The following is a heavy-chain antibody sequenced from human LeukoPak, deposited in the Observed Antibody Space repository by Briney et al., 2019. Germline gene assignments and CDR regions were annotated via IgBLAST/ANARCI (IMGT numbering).Heavy chain of an antibody. J-gene: IGHJ4*02. Sequence: SEALSLTCAVYGGSFSGYYWSWIRQPPGKGLEWIGEINHSGSTNYNPSLKSRVTISVDTSKNQFSLKLSSVTAADTAVYYCARGTIVGATSFDYWGQGTLVTVSS. D-gene: IGHD1-26*01. V-gene: IGHV4-34*01. CDR3: ARGTIVGATSFDY. CDR1: GGSFSGYY. CDR2: INHSGST.